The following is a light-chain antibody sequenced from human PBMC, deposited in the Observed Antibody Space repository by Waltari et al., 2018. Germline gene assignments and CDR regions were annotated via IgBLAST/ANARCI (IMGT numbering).Light chain of an antibody. J-gene: IGKJ3*01. V-gene: IGKV3-11*01. CDR3: QHRDNWLFT. CDR1: QCIQPF. Sequence: EIVLTQAPATLSFHPGDRATLSCSASQCIQPFLTWYQQKPGQVPRLLIYNTSLRASGVPVRFSGRGSGTDFTRTISHLEPEDFAFYFCQHRDNWLFTFGPGTKVEIK. CDR2: NTS.